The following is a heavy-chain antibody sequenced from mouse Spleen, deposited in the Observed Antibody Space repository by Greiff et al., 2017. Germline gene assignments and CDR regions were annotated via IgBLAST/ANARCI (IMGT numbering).Heavy chain of an antibody. CDR1: GFTFSSYA. Sequence: EVHLVESGGGLVKPGGSLKLSCAASGFTFSSYAMSWVRQTPEKRLEWVATISDGGSYTYYPDNVKGRFTISRDNAKNNLYLQMSHLKSEDTAMYYCARDKVGRDYFDYWGQGTTLTVSS. CDR3: ARDKVGRDYFDY. V-gene: IGHV5-4*01. D-gene: IGHD4-1*01. J-gene: IGHJ2*01. CDR2: ISDGGSYT.